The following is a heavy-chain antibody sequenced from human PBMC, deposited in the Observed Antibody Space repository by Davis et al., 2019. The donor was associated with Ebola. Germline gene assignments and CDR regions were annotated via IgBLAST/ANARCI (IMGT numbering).Heavy chain of an antibody. V-gene: IGHV4-38-2*02. D-gene: IGHD6-13*01. J-gene: IGHJ5*02. CDR3: ARGRIAAAGTIWFDP. CDR2: IYHSGST. Sequence: SETLSLTCTVSGYSISTGYYWGWIRQPPGKGLEWIGSIYHSGSTYYNPSLKSRVTISVDTSNNHFSLKLGSVTAADTAVYYCARGRIAAAGTIWFDPWGQGTMVTVSS. CDR1: GYSISTGYY.